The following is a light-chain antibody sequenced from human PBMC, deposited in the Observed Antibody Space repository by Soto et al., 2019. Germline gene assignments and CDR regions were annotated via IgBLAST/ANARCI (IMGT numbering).Light chain of an antibody. CDR3: QHYNSYPWT. V-gene: IGKV1-5*01. CDR2: HAF. J-gene: IGKJ1*01. Sequence: DIPMTQSPSTLSASIGDRVTITCRASQTINNWLAWYQQKPGKAPNLLIYHAFNLETGVPSRFSGSAFGTEFTLTISSLQPDDFATYYCQHYNSYPWTFGQGTKVEIK. CDR1: QTINNW.